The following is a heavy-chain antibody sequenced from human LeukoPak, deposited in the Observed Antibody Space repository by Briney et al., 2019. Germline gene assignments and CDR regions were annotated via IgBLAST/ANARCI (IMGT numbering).Heavy chain of an antibody. D-gene: IGHD3-3*01. CDR2: IYYSGTT. CDR3: ARVRGFWSGYAGAFDI. CDR1: GGSISSYY. V-gene: IGHV4-59*01. Sequence: SETLSLTCTVSGGSISSYYWSWIRQPPGAGLEWIGYIYYSGTTNYNPSLKSRVTISVDTSKKQFSLKLSSMTAADTAVYYCARVRGFWSGYAGAFDIWGQGTMVTVSS. J-gene: IGHJ3*02.